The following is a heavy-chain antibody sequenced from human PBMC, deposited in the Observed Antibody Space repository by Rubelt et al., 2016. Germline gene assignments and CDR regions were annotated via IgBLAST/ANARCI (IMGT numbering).Heavy chain of an antibody. CDR1: GDTLSVFS. CDR3: STADSSSWYDATDT. J-gene: IGHJ3*02. Sequence: QVQLVQSGAVLKKPGASVKVSCKVSGDTLSVFSIHWVRQAPGKGLEWMGGFDGEDGETVYAQNSHGRLIMTEDTSTDTAYMELSRLTSADTAVYYCSTADSSSWYDATDTWGQGTMVTVSS. D-gene: IGHD6-13*01. V-gene: IGHV1-24*01. CDR2: FDGEDGET.